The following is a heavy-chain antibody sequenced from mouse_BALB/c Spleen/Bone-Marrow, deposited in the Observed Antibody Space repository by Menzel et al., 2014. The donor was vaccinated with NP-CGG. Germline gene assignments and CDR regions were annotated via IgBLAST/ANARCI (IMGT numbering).Heavy chain of an antibody. CDR3: ARWEYYAMDY. Sequence: QVQLQQPGAELVRPGTSVKVSCKASGYAFTNYLIEWVKQRPGQGLEWIGRIDPANGNTKYDPKFQVKATITADTSSNTTYLQLSSLTSEDTAVYYCARWEYYAMDYWGQGTSVTVSS. D-gene: IGHD4-1*01. CDR2: IDPANGNT. V-gene: IGHV1-54*02. J-gene: IGHJ4*01. CDR1: GYAFTNYL.